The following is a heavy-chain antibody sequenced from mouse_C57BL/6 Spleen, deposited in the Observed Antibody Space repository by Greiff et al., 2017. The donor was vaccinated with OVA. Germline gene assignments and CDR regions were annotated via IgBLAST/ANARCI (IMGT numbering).Heavy chain of an antibody. CDR1: GYTFTGYW. V-gene: IGHV1-9*01. D-gene: IGHD2-1*01. J-gene: IGHJ1*03. CDR3: AKGGYYGNWYFDV. Sequence: VQLQQSGAELMKPGASVTLSCKATGYTFTGYWIEWVKQRPGHGLAWIGEILPGSGSTNYNEKFKGKATFTADTSSNTAYMQLSSLTTEDSAIYYCAKGGYYGNWYFDVWGTGTTVTVSS. CDR2: ILPGSGST.